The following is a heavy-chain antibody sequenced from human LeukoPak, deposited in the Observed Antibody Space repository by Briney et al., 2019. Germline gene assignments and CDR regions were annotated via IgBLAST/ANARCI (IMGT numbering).Heavy chain of an antibody. Sequence: PGGSLRLSCAASGFTFSSYGLNWVRQAPGEGLEWVSYVSPSSTTIYYEDSVKGRFTISRDNAKNSLYLQMNSLRAEDTAVYYCAREHTPYGSGCTAAYWGQGTLVTVSS. J-gene: IGHJ4*02. CDR1: GFTFSSYG. CDR3: AREHTPYGSGCTAAY. CDR2: VSPSSTTI. V-gene: IGHV3-48*01. D-gene: IGHD6-19*01.